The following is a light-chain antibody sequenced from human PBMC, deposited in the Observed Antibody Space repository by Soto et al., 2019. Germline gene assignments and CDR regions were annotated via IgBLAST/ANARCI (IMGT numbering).Light chain of an antibody. J-gene: IGLJ3*02. V-gene: IGLV2-14*01. CDR1: SSDVGGYDY. CDR3: TSFTSTSTQV. Sequence: QSVLTQPASVSGSPGQSITISRTGTSSDVGGYDYVSWYQQYPGRAPKLMIFEVSNRPSGISDRFSGSKSGNTASLTISGLQAQEEADYYCTSFTSTSTQVLGGGTKVTVL. CDR2: EVS.